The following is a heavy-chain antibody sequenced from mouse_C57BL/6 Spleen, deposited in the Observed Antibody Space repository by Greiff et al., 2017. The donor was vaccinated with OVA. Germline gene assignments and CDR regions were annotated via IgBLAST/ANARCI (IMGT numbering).Heavy chain of an antibody. Sequence: QVQLKQPGAELVRPGSSVKLSCKASGYTFTSYWMHWVKQRPIQGLEWIGNIDPSDSETNYNQKFKDKATLTVDKSSSTAYMQLSSLTSEDSAVYCCTRRGYGSSYDVWGTGTTVTVSS. V-gene: IGHV1-52*01. J-gene: IGHJ1*03. CDR3: TRRGYGSSYDV. D-gene: IGHD1-1*01. CDR1: GYTFTSYW. CDR2: IDPSDSET.